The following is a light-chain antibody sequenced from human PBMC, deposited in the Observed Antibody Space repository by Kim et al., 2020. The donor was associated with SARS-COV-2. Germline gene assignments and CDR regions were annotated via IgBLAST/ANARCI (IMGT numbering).Light chain of an antibody. CDR1: QSVSSY. CDR2: DAS. J-gene: IGKJ4*01. V-gene: IGKV3-11*01. Sequence: EIVLTQSPATLSVSPGERATLSCRASQSVSSYLAWYQQKPGQAPRLLMYDASTRATGIPARFSGSGSGTDFTLTISSLEPEDFAVYYCQQHSNWPLTFGGGTKVDIK. CDR3: QQHSNWPLT.